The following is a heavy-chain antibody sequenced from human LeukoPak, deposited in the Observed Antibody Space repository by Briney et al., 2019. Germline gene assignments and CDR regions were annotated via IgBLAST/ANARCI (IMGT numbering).Heavy chain of an antibody. CDR3: VRGRYYLDY. J-gene: IGHJ4*02. Sequence: GGSLRLSCAASGFIVSNYAMSWVRQAPGKGLEWVSSISVSGSSTYYADSVKGRFTLSRDISKNTLYLQMNTLRAEDTAIYYCVRGRYYLDYWGQGTLVTVSS. CDR1: GFIVSNYA. CDR2: ISVSGSST. D-gene: IGHD1-26*01. V-gene: IGHV3-23*01.